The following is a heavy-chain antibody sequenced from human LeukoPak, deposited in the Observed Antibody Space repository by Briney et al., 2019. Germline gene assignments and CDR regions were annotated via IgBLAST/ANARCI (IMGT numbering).Heavy chain of an antibody. CDR3: AKGSGSGSYYPYYYYYMDV. V-gene: IGHV3-30*02. J-gene: IGHJ6*03. Sequence: GGSLRLSCAASGFTFSSYGMHWVRQAPGKGLEWVAFIRYDGSNKYYADSVKGRFTISRDNSKNTLYLQMNSLRAEDTAVYCCAKGSGSGSYYPYYYYYMDVWGKGTTVTISS. CDR1: GFTFSSYG. D-gene: IGHD3-10*01. CDR2: IRYDGSNK.